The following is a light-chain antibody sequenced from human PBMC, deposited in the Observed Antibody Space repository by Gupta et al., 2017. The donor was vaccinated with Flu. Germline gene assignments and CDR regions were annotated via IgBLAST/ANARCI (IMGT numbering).Light chain of an antibody. V-gene: IGKV3D-15*01. CDR2: GAS. CDR1: ENVGSD. Sequence: PGPLSVSPGETATLSCRANENVGSDLAWYQQKPGQPPRLVMHGASARATGIPVRFSPTRSGTEFTLIIISLQSEDFALYFCQQYKTWPLTFGGGTKVEI. J-gene: IGKJ4*01. CDR3: QQYKTWPLT.